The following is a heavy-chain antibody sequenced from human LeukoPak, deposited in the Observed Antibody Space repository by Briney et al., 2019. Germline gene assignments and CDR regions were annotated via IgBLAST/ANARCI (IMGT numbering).Heavy chain of an antibody. Sequence: GASVKVSCKASGFTFTSSAVQWVRQAHGQRLEWIGWIVVGSGNTNYAQKFQERVTITRDMSTSTAYMELSSLRSEDTAVYYCAADPHPDSSSRVVRWFDPWGQGTLVTVSS. CDR3: AADPHPDSSSRVVRWFDP. D-gene: IGHD6-13*01. V-gene: IGHV1-58*01. CDR2: IVVGSGNT. CDR1: GFTFTSSA. J-gene: IGHJ5*02.